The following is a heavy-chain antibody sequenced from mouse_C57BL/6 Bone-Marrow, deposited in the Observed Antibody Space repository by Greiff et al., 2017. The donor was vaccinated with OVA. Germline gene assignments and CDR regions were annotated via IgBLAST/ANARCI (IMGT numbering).Heavy chain of an antibody. Sequence: QVQLQQPGAELVRPGSSVKLSCKASGYTFTSYWMRWVKQRPIQGLEWIGNIDPSGSDTHYNEKFKDKATLTVDTSSSTAYMQLSSLTSEDSAVYDCANYGGYYYFDYWGQGTTLTVSS. J-gene: IGHJ2*01. D-gene: IGHD2-3*01. CDR2: IDPSGSDT. V-gene: IGHV1-52*01. CDR3: ANYGGYYYFDY. CDR1: GYTFTSYW.